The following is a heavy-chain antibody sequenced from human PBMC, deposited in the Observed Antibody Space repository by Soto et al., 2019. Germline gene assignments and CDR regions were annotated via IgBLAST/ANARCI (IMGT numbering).Heavy chain of an antibody. J-gene: IGHJ4*02. CDR1: GFTISDKY. CDR3: ASRPKLPTSPTVSWPLDS. Sequence: EVQLVETGGGLIQPGGSLRLSCAASGFTISDKYMSWVRQAPGKRLEWVSVINGGGDTFYADSVKGRFTISRDNAENTVYLQMNHLTAEDTAIYYCASRPKLPTSPTVSWPLDSWGRGTLVTVSS. V-gene: IGHV3-53*02. D-gene: IGHD1-26*01. CDR2: INGGGDT.